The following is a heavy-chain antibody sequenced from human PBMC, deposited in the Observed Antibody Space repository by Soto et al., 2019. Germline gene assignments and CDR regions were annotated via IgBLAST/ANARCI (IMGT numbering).Heavy chain of an antibody. CDR1: GFTFSSYA. J-gene: IGHJ4*01. Sequence: PGGSLRLSCAASGFTFSSYALSWVRQAPGKGLEWVSAISGSGGSTYYADSVKGRFTISRDNSKNTLYLQMNSLRAEDTAVYYCAKKAGVLLWFGESIRFDYWGQGTLVTVSS. V-gene: IGHV3-23*01. CDR3: AKKAGVLLWFGESIRFDY. D-gene: IGHD3-10*01. CDR2: ISGSGGST.